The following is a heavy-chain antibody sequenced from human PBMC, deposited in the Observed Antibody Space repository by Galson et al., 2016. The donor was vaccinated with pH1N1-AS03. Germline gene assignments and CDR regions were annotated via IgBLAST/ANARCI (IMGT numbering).Heavy chain of an antibody. V-gene: IGHV1-69*13. CDR3: ASVVSYYDRSAYRD. D-gene: IGHD3-22*01. Sequence: SVKVSCKASGGGFSSHAISWVRQAPGEGLEWMGGIIGMFGTANYAQKFQGRVTITADEFTSTSSMELRSPRSEDTAFYYCASVVSYYDRSAYRDWGQGTLVTVSS. J-gene: IGHJ4*02. CDR1: GGGFSSHA. CDR2: IIGMFGTA.